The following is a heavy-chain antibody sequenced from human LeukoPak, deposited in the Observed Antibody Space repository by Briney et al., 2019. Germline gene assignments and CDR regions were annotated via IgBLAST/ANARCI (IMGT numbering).Heavy chain of an antibody. CDR3: ARVCRLRFLEWGRDYYYYYMDV. CDR1: GFTFSSYW. CDR2: INSDGSST. Sequence: GGSLRLSCAASGFTFSSYWMHWVRQAPGKGLVWVSRINSDGSSTSYADSVKGRFTISRDNAKNTLYLQMNSLRAEDTAVYYCARVCRLRFLEWGRDYYYYYMDVWGKGTTVTVSS. J-gene: IGHJ6*03. V-gene: IGHV3-74*01. D-gene: IGHD3-3*01.